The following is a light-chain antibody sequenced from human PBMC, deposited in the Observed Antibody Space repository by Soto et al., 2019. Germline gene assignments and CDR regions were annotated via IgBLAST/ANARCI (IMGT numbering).Light chain of an antibody. CDR2: DVN. CDR3: SSYTTSNAPLYV. Sequence: QSALTQPASVSGSPGQSITLSCTGTSSDVAAYNYVSWFQHHAGKAPKLMLYDVNNRPSGVSNRFSGSKSGNTASLTISGLQVEDEADYYGSSYTTSNAPLYVFGTGTKVTVL. V-gene: IGLV2-14*03. J-gene: IGLJ1*01. CDR1: SSDVAAYNY.